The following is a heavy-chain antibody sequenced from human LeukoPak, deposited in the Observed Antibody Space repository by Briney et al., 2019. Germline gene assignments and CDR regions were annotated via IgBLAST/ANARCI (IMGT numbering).Heavy chain of an antibody. CDR3: ASRGTAAGHYYYYYYMDV. J-gene: IGHJ6*03. V-gene: IGHV4-4*02. D-gene: IGHD6-13*01. Sequence: SETLSLTCAVSGGSISSSYWWSWVRQPPGKGLEWIGEVYHSGGTNYSPSLRSRVTMSLDTSKNQFSLKMSSVTAADTAVYYCASRGTAAGHYYYYYYMDVWGKGTTVTVSS. CDR1: GGSISSSYW. CDR2: VYHSGGT.